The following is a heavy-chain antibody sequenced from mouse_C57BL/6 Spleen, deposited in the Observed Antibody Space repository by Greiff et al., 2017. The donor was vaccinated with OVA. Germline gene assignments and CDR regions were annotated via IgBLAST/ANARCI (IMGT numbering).Heavy chain of an antibody. CDR2: IDPETGGT. J-gene: IGHJ4*01. Sequence: QVQLQQSGAELVRPGASVTLSCKASGYTFTDYEMHWVKQTPVHGLEWIGAIDPETGGTAYNQKFKGKAILTADKSSSTAYMELRSLTSEDSAVYYCTRPYDYGRGYAMDYWGQGTSVTVSS. CDR1: GYTFTDYE. V-gene: IGHV1-15*01. CDR3: TRPYDYGRGYAMDY. D-gene: IGHD2-4*01.